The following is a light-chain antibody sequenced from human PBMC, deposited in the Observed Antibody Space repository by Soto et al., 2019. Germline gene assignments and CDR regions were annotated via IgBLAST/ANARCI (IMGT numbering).Light chain of an antibody. V-gene: IGKV3-11*01. CDR1: QSVSSY. CDR3: QQRSNWPPWT. CDR2: DAS. J-gene: IGKJ1*01. Sequence: EIVWPQSPAPLSLSPGEMPTLSCRASQSVSSYLAWYQQKPGQAPMLLNYDASNRATGIPARFSGSGSGTDFTLTISSLEPEDCAVYYCQQRSNWPPWTFGQGTKVEIK.